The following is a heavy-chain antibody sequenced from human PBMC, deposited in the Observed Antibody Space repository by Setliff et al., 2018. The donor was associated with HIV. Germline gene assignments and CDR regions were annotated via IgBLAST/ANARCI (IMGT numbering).Heavy chain of an antibody. V-gene: IGHV1-46*01. J-gene: IGHJ5*02. CDR2: INPNGGST. CDR3: ASSNWQLVADH. CDR1: GYTFTDYY. D-gene: IGHD6-13*01. Sequence: ASVKVSCKASGYTFTDYYLHWVRQAPGQGPEWMGLINPNGGSTIYAQKFEDRLTVTSDTATTTLHMELRSLRFDDTAMYYCASSNWQLVADHWGQGTPVTVSS.